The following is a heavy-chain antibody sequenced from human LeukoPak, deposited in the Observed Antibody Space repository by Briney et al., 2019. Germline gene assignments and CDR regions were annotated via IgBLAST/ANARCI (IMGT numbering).Heavy chain of an antibody. CDR1: GGTFSSYA. Sequence: SVKVSCKASGGTFSSYAISWVRQAPGQGLEWMGGIIPIFGTANYAQKFQGRVTITADESTSTAYMELSSLRSEGTAVYYCARWDSSGWYPSYFDYWGQGTLVTVSS. CDR2: IIPIFGTA. J-gene: IGHJ4*02. V-gene: IGHV1-69*01. D-gene: IGHD6-19*01. CDR3: ARWDSSGWYPSYFDY.